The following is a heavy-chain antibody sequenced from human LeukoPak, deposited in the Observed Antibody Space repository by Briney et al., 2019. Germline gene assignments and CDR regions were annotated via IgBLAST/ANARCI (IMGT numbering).Heavy chain of an antibody. CDR2: IIPIFGTA. D-gene: IGHD1-26*01. CDR3: ARGVGTYYYFDY. CDR1: GGTFSSYA. J-gene: IGHJ4*02. V-gene: IGHV1-69*05. Sequence: GASVKVSCKSSGGTFSSYAISWVRQAPGQGLGLMGGIIPIFGTANYAQKFQGRVTMTKDTSTTTVYVELNSLRSEDTAVYYCARGVGTYYYFDYWGQGTLVTVSS.